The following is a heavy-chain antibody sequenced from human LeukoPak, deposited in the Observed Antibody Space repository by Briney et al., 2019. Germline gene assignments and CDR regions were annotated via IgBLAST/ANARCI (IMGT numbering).Heavy chain of an antibody. CDR1: GFTFDDYA. D-gene: IGHD3-10*01. Sequence: GGSLRLSCAASGFTFDDYAMHWVWQAPGKGLEWVSGISWNSGSIGYADSVKGRFTISRDNAKNSLYLQMNSLRAEDTALYYCAKDRGWGSVIYYNGHFDYWGQGTLVTVSS. V-gene: IGHV3-9*01. CDR3: AKDRGWGSVIYYNGHFDY. J-gene: IGHJ4*02. CDR2: ISWNSGSI.